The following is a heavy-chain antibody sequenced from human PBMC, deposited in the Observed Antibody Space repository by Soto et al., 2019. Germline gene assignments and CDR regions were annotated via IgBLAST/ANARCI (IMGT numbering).Heavy chain of an antibody. CDR2: IWYDGSNK. V-gene: IGHV3-33*03. CDR3: ARLLHWAFDY. D-gene: IGHD2-8*02. CDR1: GFTFSSYG. J-gene: IGHJ4*02. Sequence: PGGSLRLSCAASGFTFSSYGMNWVRQAPGKGLEWVAVIWYDGSNKYYVDSVKGRFTISRDNSKNTLYLQMNSLRAEDTAVYYCARLLHWAFDYWGPGTLVTVSS.